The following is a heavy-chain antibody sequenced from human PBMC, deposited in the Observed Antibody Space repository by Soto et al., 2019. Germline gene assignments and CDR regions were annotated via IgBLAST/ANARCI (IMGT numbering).Heavy chain of an antibody. D-gene: IGHD5-12*01. Sequence: GESLKISCAASGFTFSSYWMHGVRQAPGKGLVWVSRINSDGSSTSYADSVKVLFTISRDHAKNTLYLQMNSLRAEDTVVYYCASPYGYNDAFDIWGEGTMVTVS. CDR3: ASPYGYNDAFDI. CDR2: INSDGSST. V-gene: IGHV3-74*01. J-gene: IGHJ3*02. CDR1: GFTFSSYW.